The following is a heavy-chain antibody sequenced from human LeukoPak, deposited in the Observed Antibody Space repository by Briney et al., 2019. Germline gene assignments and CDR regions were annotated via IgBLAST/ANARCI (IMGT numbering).Heavy chain of an antibody. CDR3: AKGVVGATAFDY. D-gene: IGHD1-26*01. Sequence: SGGSLRLSCAASGFIFSSYAIIWVRQAPGKGLEWVSAITGSGGSTYYADSVKGRFTISRDNSKNTLYLQMNSLRAEDTAVYYCAKGVVGATAFDYWGQGTLVTVSS. J-gene: IGHJ4*02. V-gene: IGHV3-23*01. CDR2: ITGSGGST. CDR1: GFIFSSYA.